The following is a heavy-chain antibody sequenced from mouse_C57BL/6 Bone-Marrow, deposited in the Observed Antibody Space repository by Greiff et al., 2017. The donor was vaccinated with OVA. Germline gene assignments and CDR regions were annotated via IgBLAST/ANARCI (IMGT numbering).Heavy chain of an antibody. CDR1: GYTFTSYW. V-gene: IGHV1-59*01. Sequence: QVQLQQPGAELVRPGTSVKLSCKASGYTFTSYWMHWVKQRPGQGLEWIGVIDPSDSYTNYNQKFNGKATLTVDTSSSTAYMQLSSLTSEDSAVYYCAREGIYSNYVAWFAYWGQGTLVTVSA. J-gene: IGHJ3*01. D-gene: IGHD2-5*01. CDR2: IDPSDSYT. CDR3: AREGIYSNYVAWFAY.